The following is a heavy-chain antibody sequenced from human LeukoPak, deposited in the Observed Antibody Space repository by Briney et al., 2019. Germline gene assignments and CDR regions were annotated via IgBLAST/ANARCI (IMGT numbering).Heavy chain of an antibody. CDR1: GFTFSDYY. V-gene: IGHV3-11*01. J-gene: IGHJ5*02. CDR2: ISSSGSTI. Sequence: PGGSLRLSCAASGFTFSDYYMSWIRQAPGKGLEWVSYISSSGSTIYYADSVKGRFTISRDNAKNSLYLQMNSLRAEDTAVYYCARDYTYYYDSSGYSPWGQGTLVTVSS. CDR3: ARDYTYYYDSSGYSP. D-gene: IGHD3-22*01.